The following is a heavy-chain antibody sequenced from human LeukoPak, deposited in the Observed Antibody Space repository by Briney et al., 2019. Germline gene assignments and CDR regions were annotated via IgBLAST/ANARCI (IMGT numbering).Heavy chain of an antibody. D-gene: IGHD3-9*01. CDR3: ARLGLRYFDWLPDY. CDR1: GGSISSYY. CDR2: IYTSGST. V-gene: IGHV4-4*07. Sequence: SETLSLTCTVSGGSISSYYWGWIRQPAGKGLEWIGRIYTSGSTNYNPSLKSRVTMSVDTSKNQFSLKLSSVTAADTAVYYCARLGLRYFDWLPDYWGQGTLVTVSS. J-gene: IGHJ4*02.